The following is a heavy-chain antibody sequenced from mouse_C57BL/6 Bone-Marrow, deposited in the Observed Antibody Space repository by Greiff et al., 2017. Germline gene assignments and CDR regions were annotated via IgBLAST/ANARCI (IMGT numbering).Heavy chain of an antibody. CDR3: ARPYYGSSYWYFDV. CDR1: GYTFTSYW. Sequence: QVQLKQPGAELVKPGASVKMSCKASGYTFTSYWITWVKQRPGQGLEWIGDIYPGSGSTNYNEKFKSKATLTVDTSSSTAYMQLSSLTSEDSAVYYCARPYYGSSYWYFDVWGTGTTVTVSA. CDR2: IYPGSGST. J-gene: IGHJ1*03. D-gene: IGHD1-1*01. V-gene: IGHV1-55*01.